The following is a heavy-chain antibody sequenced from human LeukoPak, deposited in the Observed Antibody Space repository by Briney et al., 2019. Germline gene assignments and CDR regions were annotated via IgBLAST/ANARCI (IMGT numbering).Heavy chain of an antibody. Sequence: GGSLRLSCAASGFXFSSYAISWVRQAPGKGLEWVSAISGSGDGTYYADSVKGRFTISRDSSKNTLYLQMNSLRVEDTAVYYCARAFGLTDYWGQGTLVTVSS. CDR1: GFXFSSYA. V-gene: IGHV3-23*01. D-gene: IGHD3/OR15-3a*01. CDR3: ARAFGLTDY. J-gene: IGHJ4*02. CDR2: ISGSGDGT.